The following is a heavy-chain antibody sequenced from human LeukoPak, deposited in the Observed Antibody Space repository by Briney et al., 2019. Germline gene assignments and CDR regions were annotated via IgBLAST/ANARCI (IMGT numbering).Heavy chain of an antibody. CDR2: MNPNSGNT. CDR3: ARAPHYYYYYYGMDV. Sequence: ASVKVSCKASGYTFTSYDINWVRQATGQGLEWMGWMNPNSGNTGYAQKFQGRVTMTRNTSISTAYMELSSLRSEDTAVYYCARAPHYYYYYYGMDVWGQGTTVTVSS. J-gene: IGHJ6*02. CDR1: GYTFTSYD. V-gene: IGHV1-8*01.